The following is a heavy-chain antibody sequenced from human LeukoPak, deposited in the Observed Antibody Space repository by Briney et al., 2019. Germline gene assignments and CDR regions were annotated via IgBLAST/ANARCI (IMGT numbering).Heavy chain of an antibody. D-gene: IGHD3-22*01. CDR3: AISDYYDSSGYLDY. CDR1: GYTFTSYE. J-gene: IGHJ4*02. V-gene: IGHV1-8*01. Sequence: ASVKVSCKASGYTFTSYEINWVRQATGQGLEWMGWMNPNSGNTGYAQKFQGRVTMTRNTSISTAYMELSSLRSEDTAVYYCAISDYYDSSGYLDYWGQGTLVTVSS. CDR2: MNPNSGNT.